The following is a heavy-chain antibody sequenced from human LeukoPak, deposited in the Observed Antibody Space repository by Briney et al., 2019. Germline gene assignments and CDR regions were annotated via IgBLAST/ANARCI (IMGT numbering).Heavy chain of an antibody. Sequence: PGGSLRLSCAASGFTFSSYGMHWVRQAPGKGLEWVAFIRYDGSNKYYADSVKGRFTIPRDNAKNSLYLQMNSLRAEDTAVYYCARDGSNTGIFGVVPNWFDPWGQGTLVTVSS. D-gene: IGHD3-3*01. CDR3: ARDGSNTGIFGVVPNWFDP. V-gene: IGHV3-30*02. CDR1: GFTFSSYG. J-gene: IGHJ5*02. CDR2: IRYDGSNK.